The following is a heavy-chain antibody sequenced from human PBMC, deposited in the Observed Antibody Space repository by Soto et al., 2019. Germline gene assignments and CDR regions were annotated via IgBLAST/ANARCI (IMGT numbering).Heavy chain of an antibody. J-gene: IGHJ6*02. CDR1: GFTFSSYG. D-gene: IGHD4-17*01. CDR2: ISYDGSNK. CDR3: AKMLYGDYPEGRYYGMDV. V-gene: IGHV3-30*18. Sequence: PGGFLRLSCAASGFTFSSYGMHWVRQAPGKGLEWVAVISYDGSNKYYADSVKGRFTISRDNSKNTLYLQMNSLRAEDTAVYYCAKMLYGDYPEGRYYGMDVWGQGTTVTVSS.